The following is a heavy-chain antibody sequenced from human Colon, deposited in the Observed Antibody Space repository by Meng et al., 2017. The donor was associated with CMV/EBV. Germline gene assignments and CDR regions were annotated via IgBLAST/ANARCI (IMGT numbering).Heavy chain of an antibody. D-gene: IGHD3-10*01. CDR2: IYYSGST. J-gene: IGHJ4*02. CDR3: ARAVVRGVTTPYYFDY. CDR1: GGSVSSGSYY. Sequence: ESLKISCTVSGGSVSSGSYYWSWIRQPPGKGLEWIGYIYYSGSTNYNPSLKSRVTISVDTSKNQFSLKLSSVTAADTAVYYCARAVVRGVTTPYYFDYWGQGTLVTVSS. V-gene: IGHV4-61*01.